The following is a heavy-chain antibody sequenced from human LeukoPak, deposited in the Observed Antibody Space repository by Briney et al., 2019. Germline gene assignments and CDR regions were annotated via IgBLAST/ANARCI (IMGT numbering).Heavy chain of an antibody. CDR3: ARDRRGGSSRSQGFDP. D-gene: IGHD6-13*01. Sequence: VASVKVSCKVSGYTLTELSMHWVRQAPGKGLEWMGGFDPEDGETIYAQKFQGRVTITADESTSTAYMELSSLRSEDTAVYYCARDRRGGSSRSQGFDPWGQGTLVTVSS. J-gene: IGHJ5*02. CDR2: FDPEDGET. V-gene: IGHV1-24*01. CDR1: GYTLTELS.